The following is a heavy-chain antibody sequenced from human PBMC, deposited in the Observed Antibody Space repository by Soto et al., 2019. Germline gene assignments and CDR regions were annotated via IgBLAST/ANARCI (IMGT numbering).Heavy chain of an antibody. J-gene: IGHJ4*02. D-gene: IGHD3-9*01. CDR1: GYNISSYD. CDR3: AVAAYSSLWFLSH. Sequence: QVQLVQSGPEVKKPGASVKVSCKASGYNISSYDIIWVRQAAGQGLEWMGWMDPNRGHSDSVQNFRGRVTMTTNIASNTAYMELSGLRSDDTGVYFCAVAAYSSLWFLSHWAQGTLVTVSS. CDR2: MDPNRGHS. V-gene: IGHV1-8*01.